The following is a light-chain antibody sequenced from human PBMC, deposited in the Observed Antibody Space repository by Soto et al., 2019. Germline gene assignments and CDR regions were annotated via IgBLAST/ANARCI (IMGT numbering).Light chain of an antibody. CDR2: KLS. CDR3: MKGKQLPWT. CDR1: QSLVYSDGNTY. Sequence: DVVMSQSPLSLPVTLGQPASISCRSSQSLVYSDGNTYLNWFQQRPGQSPRRLIYKLSERDSGVPDRFSGSGSGTDLTLKISKVVAEDVAVYYCMKGKQLPWTFGQGIKVEIK. J-gene: IGKJ1*01. V-gene: IGKV2-30*01.